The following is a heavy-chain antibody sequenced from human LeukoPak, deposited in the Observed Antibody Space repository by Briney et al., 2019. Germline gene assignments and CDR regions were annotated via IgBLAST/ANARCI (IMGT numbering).Heavy chain of an antibody. Sequence: PSETLSLTCAASGYSISSGYYWAWIRQPPGKGPEWIGTISHSGSTYFNPSLKSRVTVSVDTSKNQFSLKLSSVTAADTAVYYCARGAGYSYGNFDYWGQGTLVTVSS. CDR1: GYSISSGYY. J-gene: IGHJ4*02. CDR3: ARGAGYSYGNFDY. D-gene: IGHD5-18*01. V-gene: IGHV4-38-2*01. CDR2: ISHSGST.